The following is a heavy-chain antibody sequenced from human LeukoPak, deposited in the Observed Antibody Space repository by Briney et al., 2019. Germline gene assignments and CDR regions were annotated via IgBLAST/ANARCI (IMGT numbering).Heavy chain of an antibody. V-gene: IGHV4-31*03. CDR3: ARDLRITIFGVAYDWFDP. CDR2: IYYSGST. Sequence: SQTLSLTCTVSGGSISSGGYYWSWIRQHPGKGLEWIGYIYYSGSTYYNPSLKSRVTISVDTSKNQFSLKLGSVTAADTAVYYCARDLRITIFGVAYDWFDPWGQGTLVTVSS. CDR1: GGSISSGGYY. D-gene: IGHD3-3*01. J-gene: IGHJ5*02.